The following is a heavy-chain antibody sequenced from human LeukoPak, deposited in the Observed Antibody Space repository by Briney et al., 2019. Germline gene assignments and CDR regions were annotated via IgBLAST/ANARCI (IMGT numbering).Heavy chain of an antibody. Sequence: GGSLRLSCAASGFSFSSYNMNWVRQTPGKGLEWVSSITSSSTYTFYADSVKGRFTISRDNARNSLYLQMNSLRAEDTAVYYCAKDVYGDLYYFDYWGQGTLVTVSS. CDR2: ITSSSTYT. D-gene: IGHD4-17*01. J-gene: IGHJ4*02. V-gene: IGHV3-21*01. CDR3: AKDVYGDLYYFDY. CDR1: GFSFSSYN.